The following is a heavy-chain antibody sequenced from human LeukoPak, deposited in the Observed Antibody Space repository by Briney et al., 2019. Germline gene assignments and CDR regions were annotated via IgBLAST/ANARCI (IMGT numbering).Heavy chain of an antibody. J-gene: IGHJ4*02. CDR1: GGSISPYYW. CDR3: VSFYETY. D-gene: IGHD2/OR15-2a*01. Sequence: ETLSLTCTVSGGSISPYYWMHWVRQAPGKGLVWVSHINSDGSWTSYADSVKGRFTISKDNAKNTVYLQMNSLRAEDTAVYYCVSFYETYWGRGTLVTVSS. V-gene: IGHV3-74*01. CDR2: INSDGSWT.